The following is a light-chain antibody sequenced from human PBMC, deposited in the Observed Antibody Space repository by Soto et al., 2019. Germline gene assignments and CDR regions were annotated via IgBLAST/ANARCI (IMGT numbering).Light chain of an antibody. V-gene: IGKV3-15*01. CDR1: QSLSGK. Sequence: EIVMTQSPATLSVSPGERATLSCRASQSLSGKLARFQQRPGQALRLLIYDTSTRATGIPARFSGSGSGTDFTLTISSLQSEDFAVYYCQQYAEWLWTFGRGTKLEIK. CDR2: DTS. J-gene: IGKJ1*01. CDR3: QQYAEWLWT.